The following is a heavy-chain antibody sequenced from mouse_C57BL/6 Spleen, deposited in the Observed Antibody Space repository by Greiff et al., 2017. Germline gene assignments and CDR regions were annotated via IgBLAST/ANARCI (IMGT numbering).Heavy chain of an antibody. V-gene: IGHV1-69*01. Sequence: QVQLQQPGAELVMPGASVKLSCKASGYTFTSYWMYWVKQRPGQGLEWIGEIDPSDSYTNYNQKFKGKFTLTVDKSSSTAYMQLSSLTSEDTAVYYCARSEGYEDYDWFAYWGQGTLVTVSA. CDR2: IDPSDSYT. J-gene: IGHJ3*01. CDR1: GYTFTSYW. CDR3: ARSEGYEDYDWFAY. D-gene: IGHD2-4*01.